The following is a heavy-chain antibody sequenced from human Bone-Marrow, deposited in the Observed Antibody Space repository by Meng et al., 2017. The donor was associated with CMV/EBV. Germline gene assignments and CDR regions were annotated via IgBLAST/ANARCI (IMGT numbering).Heavy chain of an antibody. CDR2: IIPILGIA. D-gene: IGHD3-22*01. V-gene: IGHV1-69*10. CDR3: ARVYSYYYDSSGYSD. CDR1: GGTFSSYA. Sequence: SVKVSCKASGGTFSSYAISWVRQAPGQGLEWMGGIIPILGIANYAQKFQGRVTITADKSTSTAYMELSSLRSEDTAVYYCARVYSYYYDSSGYSDWDQGTLVTVSS. J-gene: IGHJ4*02.